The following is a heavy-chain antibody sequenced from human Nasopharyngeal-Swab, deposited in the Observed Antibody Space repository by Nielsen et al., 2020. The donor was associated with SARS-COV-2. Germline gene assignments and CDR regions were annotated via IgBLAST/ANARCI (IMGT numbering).Heavy chain of an antibody. CDR3: ARDDMGGWFDP. CDR2: INAGNGNT. V-gene: IGHV1-3*01. CDR1: GYTFTIYA. D-gene: IGHD3-16*01. J-gene: IGHJ5*02. Sequence: ASVKVSCKASGYTFTIYAMHLVRQAPGQRLEWMGWINAGNGNTKYSQKFQGRVTITRDTSASTAYMELSSLRSEDTAVYYCARDDMGGWFDPWGQGTLVTVSS.